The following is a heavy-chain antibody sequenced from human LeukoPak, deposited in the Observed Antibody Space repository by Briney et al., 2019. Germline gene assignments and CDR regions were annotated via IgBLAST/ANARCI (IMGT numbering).Heavy chain of an antibody. Sequence: PSETLSLTCTVSGGSISSYYWSWIRQPAGKGLEWIGRIYTSGSTNYNPSLKSRVTMSVDTSKNQFSLKLSSVTAADTAVYYCATANSSGWANYYFDYWGQGTLVTVSS. CDR1: GGSISSYY. CDR2: IYTSGST. J-gene: IGHJ4*02. D-gene: IGHD6-19*01. V-gene: IGHV4-4*07. CDR3: ATANSSGWANYYFDY.